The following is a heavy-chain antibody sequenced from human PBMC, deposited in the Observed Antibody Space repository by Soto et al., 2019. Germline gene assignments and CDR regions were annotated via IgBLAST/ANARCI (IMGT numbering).Heavy chain of an antibody. D-gene: IGHD2-8*01. CDR3: ARDDRRYCTNGVCYIDY. CDR1: GFTFSSYG. Sequence: GGSLRLSCAASGFTFSSYGMHWVRQAPGKGLEWVAVIWYDGSNKYYADSVKGRFTISRDNSKNTLYLQMNSLRAEDTAVYYCARDDRRYCTNGVCYIDYWGQGTLVTVSS. V-gene: IGHV3-33*01. CDR2: IWYDGSNK. J-gene: IGHJ4*02.